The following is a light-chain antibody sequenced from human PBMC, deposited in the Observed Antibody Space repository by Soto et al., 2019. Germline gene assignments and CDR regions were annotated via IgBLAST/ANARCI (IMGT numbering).Light chain of an antibody. V-gene: IGKV1-9*01. Sequence: DIQLTQSPSFLSASVGDRVTITCRASQAIGNSLAWYEQQPGKAPKLLIHTASTLGSGVPSRFSGSGSGTEFTLTISNLQPEDLATYYCQQLRSYPPSFGPGTKVDF. CDR2: TAS. J-gene: IGKJ3*01. CDR1: QAIGNS. CDR3: QQLRSYPPS.